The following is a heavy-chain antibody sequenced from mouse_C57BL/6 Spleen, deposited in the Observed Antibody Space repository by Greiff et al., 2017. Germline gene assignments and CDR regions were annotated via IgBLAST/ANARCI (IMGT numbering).Heavy chain of an antibody. D-gene: IGHD1-1*01. CDR1: GFTFSDYY. V-gene: IGHV5-16*01. J-gene: IGHJ4*01. CDR3: ARDEYGSGAMDY. Sequence: EVQLVESEGGLVQPGSSMKLSCTASGFTFSDYYMAWVRQVPEKGLEWVANINYDGSSTYYLDSLKSRFIISRDNAKNILYLQMSSLKSEDTATYYCARDEYGSGAMDYWVKEPQSPSPQ. CDR2: INYDGSST.